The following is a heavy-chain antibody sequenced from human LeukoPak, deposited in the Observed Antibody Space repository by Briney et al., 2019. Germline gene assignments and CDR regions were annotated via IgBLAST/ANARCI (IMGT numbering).Heavy chain of an antibody. CDR3: ARGRNYDSSGFPVYYFDY. J-gene: IGHJ4*02. V-gene: IGHV3-64*01. CDR2: ISSKGGST. D-gene: IGHD3-22*01. Sequence: GGSLRLSCAASGFTFSSYSMHWVRQAPGKGLEYVSAISSKGGSTYYANSVKGRFTISRDNSTNTLYLQMGSLRAEDMAVYYCARGRNYDSSGFPVYYFDYWGQGTLVTVSS. CDR1: GFTFSSYS.